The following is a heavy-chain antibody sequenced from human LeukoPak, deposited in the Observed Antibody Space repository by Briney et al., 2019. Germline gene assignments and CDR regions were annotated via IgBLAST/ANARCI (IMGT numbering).Heavy chain of an antibody. D-gene: IGHD1-26*01. CDR1: GFTFDDYA. V-gene: IGHV3-9*01. Sequence: PGRSLRLSCAAYGFTFDDYAMHWVRQAPGKGLEWVSGISWNSGSIGYADSVKGRFTISRDNAKNSLYLQMNSLRAEDTALYYCAKDSGSYGDPIDYWGQGTLVTVSS. CDR3: AKDSGSYGDPIDY. J-gene: IGHJ4*02. CDR2: ISWNSGSI.